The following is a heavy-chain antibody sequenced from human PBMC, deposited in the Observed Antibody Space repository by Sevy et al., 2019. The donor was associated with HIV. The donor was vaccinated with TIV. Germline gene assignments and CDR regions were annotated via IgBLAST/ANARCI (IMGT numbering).Heavy chain of an antibody. CDR2: RYYRSKCYN. CDR1: GDSVSSNSAA. D-gene: IGHD1-26*01. CDR3: VRDRWELLHNYFDY. J-gene: IGHJ4*02. Sequence: SQTLSLTCAISGDSVSSNSAAWNWIWQSASRGLEWLGRRYYRSKCYNDYAVSVKSRITINPDTSKNQFSLQLNSVTPEDTAVYYCVRDRWELLHNYFDYWGQGTLVTVSS. V-gene: IGHV6-1*01.